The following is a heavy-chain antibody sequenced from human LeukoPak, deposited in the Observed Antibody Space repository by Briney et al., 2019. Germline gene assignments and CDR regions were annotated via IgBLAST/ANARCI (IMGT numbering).Heavy chain of an antibody. D-gene: IGHD3-10*01. V-gene: IGHV1-2*06. CDR3: ARVPLWFGELLQNWFXP. J-gene: IGHJ5*02. CDR2: INPNSGGT. Sequence: ASVKVSCKASGYTFTGYYMHWVRQAPGQGLEWMGRINPNSGGTNYAQKFQGRVTMTRDTSISTAYMELSRLRSDDTAVYYCARVPLWFGELLQNWFXPWGQGTLVTVS. CDR1: GYTFTGYY.